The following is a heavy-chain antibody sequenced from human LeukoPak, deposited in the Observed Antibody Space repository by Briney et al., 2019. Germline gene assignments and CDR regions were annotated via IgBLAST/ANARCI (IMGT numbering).Heavy chain of an antibody. D-gene: IGHD2-15*01. CDR3: ARVGRSHCSGGSCYDY. CDR1: GFTFSSYA. Sequence: GGSLRLSCAASGFTFSSYAISWVRQAPGQGLEWMGGIIPIFGTANYAQKFQGRVTITADESTSTAYMELSSLRSEDTAVYYCARVGRSHCSGGSCYDYWGQGTLVTVSS. V-gene: IGHV1-69*01. J-gene: IGHJ4*02. CDR2: IIPIFGTA.